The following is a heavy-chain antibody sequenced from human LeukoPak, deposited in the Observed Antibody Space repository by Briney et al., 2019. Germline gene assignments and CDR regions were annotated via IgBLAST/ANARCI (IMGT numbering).Heavy chain of an antibody. CDR3: ATITGTPFDY. Sequence: VASVKVSCKVSGYTFTDNYMHWVQQAPGKGLEWMGLVDPEDGETIYAEKFQGRVTITADTSTDTASMELSSLRSEDTAVYYCATITGTPFDYWGQGTLVTVSS. J-gene: IGHJ4*02. CDR1: GYTFTDNY. V-gene: IGHV1-69-2*01. CDR2: VDPEDGET. D-gene: IGHD1-7*01.